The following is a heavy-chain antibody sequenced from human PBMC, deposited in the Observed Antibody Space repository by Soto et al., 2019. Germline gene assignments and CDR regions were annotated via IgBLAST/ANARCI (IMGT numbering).Heavy chain of an antibody. V-gene: IGHV2-5*02. CDR1: GFSLSTSGVG. CDR2: IYWDDDK. Sequence: QITLKESGPTLVKPTQTLTLVCTFSGFSLSTSGVGVGWIRQPPGKALEWLAIIYWDDDKRYSPSLKSRLTITKDNSKNQVVLTMTNLDPVDTATYYCAHALTTYDDYPYYGMDVWGQGTTVTVSS. J-gene: IGHJ6*02. D-gene: IGHD4-17*01. CDR3: AHALTTYDDYPYYGMDV.